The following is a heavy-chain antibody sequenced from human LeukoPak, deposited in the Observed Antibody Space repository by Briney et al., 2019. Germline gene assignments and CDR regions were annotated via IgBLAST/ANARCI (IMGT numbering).Heavy chain of an antibody. V-gene: IGHV4-34*01. CDR3: ARGRPPSGYDFSY. D-gene: IGHD5-12*01. CDR2: INHSGST. J-gene: IGHJ4*02. CDR1: GGSLSGYY. Sequence: PSETLSLTCAVYGGSLSGYYWSWIRQPPGKGLEWIGEINHSGSTNYNPSLKSRVTISVDTSKNQFSLKLSSVTAADTAVYYCARGRPPSGYDFSYWGQGTLVTVSS.